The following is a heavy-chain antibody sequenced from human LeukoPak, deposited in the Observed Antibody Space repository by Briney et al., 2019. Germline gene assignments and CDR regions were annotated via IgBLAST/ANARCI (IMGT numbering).Heavy chain of an antibody. V-gene: IGHV4-61*05. J-gene: IGHJ4*02. CDR2: VHYSGST. CDR1: GGXISSSSSY. D-gene: IGHD2-8*01. CDR3: ARGYCTNGVCSSDYFDY. Sequence: SETLSLTCTVPGGXISSSSSYWGWIRQPPGKWLEWIGYVHYSGSTKYNPSLKSRVTISLDTSKNQFSLKLSSVTAADTAVYYCARGYCTNGVCSSDYFDYWGQGILVTVSS.